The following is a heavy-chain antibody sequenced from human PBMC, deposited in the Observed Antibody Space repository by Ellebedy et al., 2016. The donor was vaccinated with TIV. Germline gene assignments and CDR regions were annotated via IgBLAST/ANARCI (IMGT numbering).Heavy chain of an antibody. CDR2: IYYSGST. J-gene: IGHJ4*02. CDR3: ARIGDY. Sequence: SETLSLICTVSGGSISSYYWSWIRQPPGKGLEWIGYIYYSGSTNYNPSLKSRVTISVDTSKNQFSLKLSSVTAADTAVYYCARIGDYWGQGTLVTVSS. V-gene: IGHV4-59*01. CDR1: GGSISSYY.